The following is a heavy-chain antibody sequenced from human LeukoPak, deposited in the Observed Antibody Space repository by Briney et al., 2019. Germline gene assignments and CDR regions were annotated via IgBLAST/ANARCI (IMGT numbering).Heavy chain of an antibody. D-gene: IGHD5-18*01. CDR3: ARVHYNTPMVDIDY. CDR1: GLTFIIYE. V-gene: IGHV3-48*03. J-gene: IGHJ4*02. Sequence: GGSLRLSCAASGLTFIIYEMHWVRQAPGKGLEWISYISSSGSTIYYADSVKGRFTISRDNGKNSLYLQMNSLIAEDTAVYYCARVHYNTPMVDIDYWGQGTLVTVSS. CDR2: ISSSGSTI.